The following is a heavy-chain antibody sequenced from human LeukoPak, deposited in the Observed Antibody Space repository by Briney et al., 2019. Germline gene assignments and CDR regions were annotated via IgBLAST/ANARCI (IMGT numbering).Heavy chain of an antibody. CDR2: IIPIFGTA. J-gene: IGHJ6*03. Sequence: SVKVSCKASGGTFSSYAISWVRQAPGQGLEWMGGIIPIFGTANYAQKFQGRVTITTDESTSTAYMELSSLRSEDTAVYYCAKGDIVVVPAAIRDDYYYYYMDVWGKGTTVTVSS. CDR3: AKGDIVVVPAAIRDDYYYYYMDV. CDR1: GGTFSSYA. V-gene: IGHV1-69*05. D-gene: IGHD2-2*02.